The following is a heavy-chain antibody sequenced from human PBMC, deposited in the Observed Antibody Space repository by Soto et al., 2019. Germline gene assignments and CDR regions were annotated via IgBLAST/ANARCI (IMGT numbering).Heavy chain of an antibody. Sequence: QVQLQESGPGLVKPSQTLSLTCTVSGDSISSGGSYWSWIRQHPGKGLEWIGYIYFSGSTYYNPSLQRRLTISVETSNNQFSLKLSCVTAADTAVYYCASGSFWSGYLRSNWFDPWGQGTLVTVSS. J-gene: IGHJ5*02. CDR2: IYFSGST. V-gene: IGHV4-31*03. CDR1: GDSISSGGSY. CDR3: ASGSFWSGYLRSNWFDP. D-gene: IGHD3-3*01.